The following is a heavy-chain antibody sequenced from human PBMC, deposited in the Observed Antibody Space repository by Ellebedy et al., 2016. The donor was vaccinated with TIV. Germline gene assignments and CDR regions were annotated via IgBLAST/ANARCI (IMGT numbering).Heavy chain of an antibody. CDR3: ARVIGLRDCDGATCSPPPPLDY. D-gene: IGHD2-21*01. V-gene: IGHV1-18*04. J-gene: IGHJ4*02. Sequence: ASVKVSCKGSGYTFTSFGMSWLRQAPGKGLEWMGWISSHTGDTNYAQNFQGRVTMTTDTSTRTGYMELRSLRSDDTAVYYCARVIGLRDCDGATCSPPPPLDYWGQGTLVIVSS. CDR1: GYTFTSFG. CDR2: ISSHTGDT.